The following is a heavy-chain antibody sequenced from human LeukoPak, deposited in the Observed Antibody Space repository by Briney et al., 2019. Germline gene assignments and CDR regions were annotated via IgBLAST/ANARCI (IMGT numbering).Heavy chain of an antibody. CDR3: VRGWGSGSYYNYYYYGMDV. V-gene: IGHV3-30*03. D-gene: IGHD3-10*01. CDR1: GFTFSSYG. Sequence: GGSLRLSCAASGFTFSSYGMHWVRQAPGKGLELVAVISYDGSNKYYADSVKGRFTISRDNSKNTLYLQMNSLRAEDTAVDYCVRGWGSGSYYNYYYYGMDVWGKGTTVTVSS. CDR2: ISYDGSNK. J-gene: IGHJ6*04.